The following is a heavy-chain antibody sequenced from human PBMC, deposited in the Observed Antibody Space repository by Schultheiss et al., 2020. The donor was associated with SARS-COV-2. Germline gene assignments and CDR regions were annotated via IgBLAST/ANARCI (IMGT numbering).Heavy chain of an antibody. Sequence: ASVKVSCKASGYTFTSYGISWVRQAPGQGLEWMGWISAYNGNTNYAQKLQGRVTMTTDTSTSTAYMELRSLRSDDTAVYYCARESYYYDSSGYYPGDYWGQGTLVTVSS. D-gene: IGHD3-22*01. CDR3: ARESYYYDSSGYYPGDY. CDR1: GYTFTSYG. V-gene: IGHV1-18*01. CDR2: ISAYNGNT. J-gene: IGHJ4*02.